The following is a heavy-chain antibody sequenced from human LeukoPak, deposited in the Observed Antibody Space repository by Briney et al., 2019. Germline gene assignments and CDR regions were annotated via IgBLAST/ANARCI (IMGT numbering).Heavy chain of an antibody. V-gene: IGHV3-30-3*01. CDR2: MSYDGSNE. CDR3: ARDRGQGGLAGIDAFDI. CDR1: GFTFSSYA. J-gene: IGHJ3*02. Sequence: PGGSLRLSCAASGFTFSSYAMHWVRQAPGKGLEWVAVMSYDGSNEYYADSVKGRFTISRDNSKNTLYLQMNSLRAEDTAVYYCARDRGQGGLAGIDAFDIWGQGTMVTVSS. D-gene: IGHD1-1*01.